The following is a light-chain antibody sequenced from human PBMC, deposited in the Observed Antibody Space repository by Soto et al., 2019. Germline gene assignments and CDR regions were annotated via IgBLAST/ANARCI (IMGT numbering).Light chain of an antibody. CDR2: GAS. CDR3: KQYNNWPQT. J-gene: IGKJ3*01. Sequence: IVLTEASAAAFLSSMRRPPPSYQASQSVSSNLAWYQQKPGQANRLLIYGASTRATGIPARFSGSGSGTEFTLTISSLQSEDFAVYYCKQYNNWPQTVGPGTKVDIK. CDR1: QSVSSN. V-gene: IGKV3-15*01.